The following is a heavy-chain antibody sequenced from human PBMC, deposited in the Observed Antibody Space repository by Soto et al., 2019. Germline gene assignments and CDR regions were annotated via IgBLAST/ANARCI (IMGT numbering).Heavy chain of an antibody. CDR1: GFTFDDYA. Sequence: EVQLVESGGGLVQPGRSLRLSCAASGFTFDDYAMHWVRQAPGKGLEWVSGISWNSGSIGYADSVKGRFTISRDNAKNSLYLQMNSLRAEDTALYYCAKSGTYSDSGFYYMDVWGKGTTVTVSS. V-gene: IGHV3-9*01. CDR3: AKSGTYSDSGFYYMDV. J-gene: IGHJ6*03. D-gene: IGHD4-17*01. CDR2: ISWNSGSI.